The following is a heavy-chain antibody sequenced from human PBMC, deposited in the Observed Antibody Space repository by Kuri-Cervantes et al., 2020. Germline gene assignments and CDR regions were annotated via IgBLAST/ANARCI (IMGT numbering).Heavy chain of an antibody. CDR3: ARGRDTAMVFDY. Sequence: LSLTCVASGFTFSSYGMHWVRQAPGKGLEWVAVIWYDGSNKYYADSVKGRFTISRDNSKNTLYLQMNSLRAEDTAVYYCARGRDTAMVFDYWGQGTLVTVSS. CDR2: IWYDGSNK. V-gene: IGHV3-33*08. D-gene: IGHD5-18*01. J-gene: IGHJ4*02. CDR1: GFTFSSYG.